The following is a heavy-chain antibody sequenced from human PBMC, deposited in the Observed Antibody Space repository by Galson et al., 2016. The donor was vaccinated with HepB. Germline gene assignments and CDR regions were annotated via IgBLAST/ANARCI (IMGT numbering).Heavy chain of an antibody. Sequence: SETLSLTCAVSGGSFSGHDWGWIRQPPGKGLEWIGEITHRGSSSYNPSLWSRVSISVDKSKNQFSLKMTSVTAADTAVYYCASIRLNYFGAGSFVSDWGQGNLVNVSS. J-gene: IGHJ4*02. CDR1: GGSFSGHD. CDR3: ASIRLNYFGAGSFVSD. V-gene: IGHV4-34*01. D-gene: IGHD3-10*01. CDR2: ITHRGSS.